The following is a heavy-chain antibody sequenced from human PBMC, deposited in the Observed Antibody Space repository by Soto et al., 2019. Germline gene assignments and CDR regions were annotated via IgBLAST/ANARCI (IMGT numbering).Heavy chain of an antibody. V-gene: IGHV3-23*01. CDR2: IIGGNGDT. J-gene: IGHJ4*01. CDR3: AKDKQPGGAWGIDY. CDR1: GFTFRPYT. D-gene: IGHD7-27*01. Sequence: GGSLRLSCAASGFTFRPYTMSWVRQAPGKGLEWVSSIIGGNGDTFYADSVTGRLTISRDISKSTLYLQMNGLRVEDTAIYYCAKDKQPGGAWGIDYWGHGTLVTVSS.